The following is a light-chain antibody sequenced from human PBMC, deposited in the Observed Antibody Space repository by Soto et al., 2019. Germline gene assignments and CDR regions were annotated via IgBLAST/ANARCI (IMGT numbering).Light chain of an antibody. CDR3: SSYTSSSTFYV. J-gene: IGLJ1*01. Sequence: QSALTQPASVSGSPGQSITISCTGTSSDVGGYNYVSWYQQHPGKAPKLIIYDVSNRPSGVSNRFSGSKSGNTASLTISGLQDEDEADYYCSSYTSSSTFYVFGTGTKLTVL. CDR1: SSDVGGYNY. V-gene: IGLV2-14*01. CDR2: DVS.